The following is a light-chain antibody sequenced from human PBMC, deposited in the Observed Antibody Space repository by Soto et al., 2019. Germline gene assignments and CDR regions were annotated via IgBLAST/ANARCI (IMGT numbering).Light chain of an antibody. Sequence: QSALTQPASVSGSPGQSITISCTGTSNDVGGDDYVSWYQQYPGKAPKLMIYDVTNRPSGVSIRFSGSKSGNTASLTISGLQAEDEADYYCSAHTVRSTGVFGTGTNVTVL. CDR1: SNDVGGDDY. CDR2: DVT. CDR3: SAHTVRSTGV. J-gene: IGLJ1*01. V-gene: IGLV2-14*03.